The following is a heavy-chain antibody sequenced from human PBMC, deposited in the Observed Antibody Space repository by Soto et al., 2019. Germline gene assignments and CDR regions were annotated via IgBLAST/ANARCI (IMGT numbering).Heavy chain of an antibody. Sequence: SETLSLTCTVSGGSIISSSYYWGWIRQPPGKGLEWIGSIYYSGSTYYNPSLKSRVTISLDTSKNQWSLKLSSVTAADTAVYYCARHGDLYYSDSSGYYPWGQGTLVTVSS. CDR3: ARHGDLYYSDSSGYYP. CDR2: IYYSGST. J-gene: IGHJ5*02. D-gene: IGHD3-22*01. V-gene: IGHV4-39*01. CDR1: GGSIISSSYY.